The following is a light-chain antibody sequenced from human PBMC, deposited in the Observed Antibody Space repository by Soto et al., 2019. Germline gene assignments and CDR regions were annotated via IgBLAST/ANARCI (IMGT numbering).Light chain of an antibody. Sequence: EIVLTQSPATLSLSPGERATLSCRASQSIINSLAWYQQKPGQTPRLLIHDASDRATGIPARFSGSGSGTHFTLAISNLEPEDFAVYYCQQRSNWPWTFGQGTKVEIK. J-gene: IGKJ1*01. V-gene: IGKV3-11*01. CDR1: QSIINS. CDR3: QQRSNWPWT. CDR2: DAS.